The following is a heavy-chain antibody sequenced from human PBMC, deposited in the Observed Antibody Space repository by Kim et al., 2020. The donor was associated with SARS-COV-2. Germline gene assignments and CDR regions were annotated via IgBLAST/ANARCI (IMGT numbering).Heavy chain of an antibody. CDR2: ISSNGGST. D-gene: IGHD3-9*01. CDR3: VIGTGRVVDDILTKNGLGLNYYYGMDV. CDR1: GFTFSSYA. V-gene: IGHV3-64D*09. J-gene: IGHJ6*02. Sequence: GGSLRLSCSASGFTFSSYAMHWVRQAPGKGLEYVSAISSNGGSTYYADSVKGRFTISRDNSKNTLYLQMSSLRAEDTAVYYCVIGTGRVVDDILTKNGLGLNYYYGMDVWGQGTTVTVSS.